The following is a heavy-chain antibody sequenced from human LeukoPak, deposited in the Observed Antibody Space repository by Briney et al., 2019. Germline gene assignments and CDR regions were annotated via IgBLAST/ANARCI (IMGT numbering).Heavy chain of an antibody. D-gene: IGHD3-22*01. CDR3: ARDDYDSSGYRHDAFDI. CDR2: IGAYNGNT. CDR1: GYTFTSYG. J-gene: IGHJ3*02. Sequence: ASVKVSCKASGYTFTSYGISWVRQAPGQGLEWMGWIGAYNGNTNYAQKLQGRVTMTTDTSTSTAYMELRSLRSDDTAVYYCARDDYDSSGYRHDAFDIWGQGTMVTVSS. V-gene: IGHV1-18*01.